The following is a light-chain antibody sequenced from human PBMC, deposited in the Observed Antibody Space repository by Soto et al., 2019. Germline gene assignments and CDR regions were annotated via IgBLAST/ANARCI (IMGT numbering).Light chain of an antibody. J-gene: IGKJ3*01. Sequence: AIRMTQSPSSLSASTGDRVTITCRASQGISSYLAWYQQKPGKAPKLLIYAASTLQSGVPSRFSGIGSGTYFTLTFSCLQSEVFAAYYCHQYYSYPSFTFGRGTKVDI. V-gene: IGKV1-8*01. CDR2: AAS. CDR1: QGISSY. CDR3: HQYYSYPSFT.